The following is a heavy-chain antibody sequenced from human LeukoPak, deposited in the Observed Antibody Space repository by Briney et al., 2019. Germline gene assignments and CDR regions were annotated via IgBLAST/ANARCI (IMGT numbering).Heavy chain of an antibody. D-gene: IGHD3-10*01. Sequence: PGGSLRLSCAASGFTFNSYGMHWVRQAPGKGLEWVAFIRYDGSNKYYADSVKGRFTISRDNSKNTLYLQMNSPRTEDTAVYYXXKXHHXXGSGXGIIDGHYFDYWGQGTLVTVSS. J-gene: IGHJ4*02. CDR3: XKXHHXXGSGXGIIDGHYFDY. V-gene: IGHV3-30*02. CDR2: IRYDGSNK. CDR1: GFTFNSYG.